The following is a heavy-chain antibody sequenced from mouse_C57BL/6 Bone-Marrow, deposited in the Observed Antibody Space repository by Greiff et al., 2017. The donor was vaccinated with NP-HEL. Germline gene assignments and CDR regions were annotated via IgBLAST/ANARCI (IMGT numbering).Heavy chain of an antibody. D-gene: IGHD1-1*01. V-gene: IGHV1-54*01. CDR1: GYAFTNYL. CDR3: ARDDYGSSYVRFAY. Sequence: QVQLQQSGAELVRPGTSVKVSCKASGYAFTNYLLEWVKQRPGQGLEWIGVINPGSGGTNYNEQFKGKATLTADKSSSTAYMQLSSLTSEDSAVYFCARDDYGSSYVRFAYWGQGTLVTVSA. J-gene: IGHJ3*01. CDR2: INPGSGGT.